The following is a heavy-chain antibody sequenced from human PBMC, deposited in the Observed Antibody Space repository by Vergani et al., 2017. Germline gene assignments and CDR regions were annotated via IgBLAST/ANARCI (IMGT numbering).Heavy chain of an antibody. CDR2: ISWNSGSI. CDR1: GFTFDDYA. CDR3: AKDKSPLTGTTSFDY. J-gene: IGHJ4*02. D-gene: IGHD1-7*01. V-gene: IGHV3-9*01. Sequence: EVQLVESGGGLVQPGRSLRLSCAASGFTFDDYAMHWVRQAPGKGLEWVSGISWNSGSIGYADSVKGRFTISRDNAKNSLYLQMNSLRAEDTALYYCAKDKSPLTGTTSFDYWGQGTLVTVSS.